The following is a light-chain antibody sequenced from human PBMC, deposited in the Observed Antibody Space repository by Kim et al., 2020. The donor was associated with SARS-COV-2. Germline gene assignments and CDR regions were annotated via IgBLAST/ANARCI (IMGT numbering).Light chain of an antibody. V-gene: IGLV3-21*04. CDR2: YDS. CDR3: QVWDNSSDHVV. J-gene: IGLJ2*01. Sequence: PGKTEEITCGGKNSGRKSVHWYQQKPGQAPVLVIYYDSDRPSGIPERFAGSNSGDTATLTISRVEAGDEADYYCQVWDNSSDHVVFGGGTQLTVL. CDR1: NSGRKS.